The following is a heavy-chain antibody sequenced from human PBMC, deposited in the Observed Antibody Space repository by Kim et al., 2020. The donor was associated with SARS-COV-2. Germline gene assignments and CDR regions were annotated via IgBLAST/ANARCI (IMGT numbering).Heavy chain of an antibody. D-gene: IGHD5-18*01. CDR3: AGTFTRDIHQEED. V-gene: IGHV5-10-1*01. J-gene: IGHJ4*02. Sequence: NYSQSFQGHVTISVDKSISTAYLQWSSLKASDTAMYYCAGTFTRDIHQEEDWGQGTLVTVSS.